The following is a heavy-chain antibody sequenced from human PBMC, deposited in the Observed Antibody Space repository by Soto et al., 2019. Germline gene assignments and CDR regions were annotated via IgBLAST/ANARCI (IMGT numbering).Heavy chain of an antibody. CDR1: GGSISSGGYY. V-gene: IGHV4-31*03. CDR2: IYYSGST. CDR3: ARDPTP. Sequence: QVQLQESVPGLVKPSQTLSLTCTVSGGSISSGGYYWSWIRQNPGKGLEWMGYIYYSGSTYYNPCHTSRVTISVDTSKNQFSRKQSSVTAADTAVYYCARDPTPWGQGTLVSVSS. J-gene: IGHJ5*02.